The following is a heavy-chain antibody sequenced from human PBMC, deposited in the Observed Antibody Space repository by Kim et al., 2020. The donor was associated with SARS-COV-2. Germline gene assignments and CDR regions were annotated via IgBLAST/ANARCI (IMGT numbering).Heavy chain of an antibody. D-gene: IGHD1-26*01. CDR2: ISYDGSNK. V-gene: IGHV3-30*03. CDR3: AGRSSGSYYDFDY. Sequence: GGSLRLSCAASGFTFSSYGMHWVRQAPGKGLEWVAVISYDGSNKYYADSVKGRFTISRDNSKNTLYLQMNSLRAEDTAVYYCAGRSSGSYYDFDYWGQGTLVTVSS. CDR1: GFTFSSYG. J-gene: IGHJ4*02.